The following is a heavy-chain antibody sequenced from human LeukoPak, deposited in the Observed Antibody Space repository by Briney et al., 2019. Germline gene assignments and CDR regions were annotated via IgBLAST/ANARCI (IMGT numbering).Heavy chain of an antibody. CDR3: AKGGREDYYYMDV. J-gene: IGHJ6*03. CDR1: GFTFSSYA. V-gene: IGHV3-43D*03. D-gene: IGHD1-26*01. CDR2: ISWDGGST. Sequence: PGGSLRLSCAASGFTFSSYAMSWVRQAPGKGLEWVSLISWDGGSTYYADSVKGRFTISRDNSKNSLYLQMNSLRAEDTALYYCAKGGREDYYYMDVWGKGTTVTVSS.